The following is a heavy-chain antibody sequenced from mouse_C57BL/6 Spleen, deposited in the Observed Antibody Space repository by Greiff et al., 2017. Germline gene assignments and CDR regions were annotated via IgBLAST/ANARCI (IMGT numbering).Heavy chain of an antibody. D-gene: IGHD1-1*01. CDR2: IYPGGGYT. CDR1: GYTFTNYW. V-gene: IGHV1-63*01. CDR3: ARRRVVDAMDH. J-gene: IGHJ4*01. Sequence: QVQLQQSGAELVRPGTSVKMSCKASGYTFTNYWIGWAKQRPGHGLEWIGDIYPGGGYTNYNEKFKGKATLTADKSSSTAYMQFSSLTSEDSAIYYCARRRVVDAMDHWGQGTSVTVSS.